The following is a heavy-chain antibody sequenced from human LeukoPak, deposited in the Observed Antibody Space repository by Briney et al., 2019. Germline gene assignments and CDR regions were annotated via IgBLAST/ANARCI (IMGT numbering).Heavy chain of an antibody. D-gene: IGHD3-10*01. CDR1: GYTFTSYG. V-gene: IGHV1-18*01. J-gene: IGHJ4*02. Sequence: ASVKVSCKASGYTFTSYGISWARQAPGQGLEWMGWISAYNGNTNYAQKLQGRVTMTTNTSTSTAYMELRSLRSDDTAVYYCARDRPMITMVRGVMGDYWGQGTLVTVSS. CDR3: ARDRPMITMVRGVMGDY. CDR2: ISAYNGNT.